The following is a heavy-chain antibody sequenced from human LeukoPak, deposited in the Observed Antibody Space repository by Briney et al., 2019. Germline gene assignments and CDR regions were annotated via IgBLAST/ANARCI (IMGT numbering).Heavy chain of an antibody. Sequence: GGSLRLSCAAPRFTFSSYSMNWVRQAPGKGLEWVSYISSSSTIYYADSVKGRFTISRDNAKNSLYLQMNSLRAEDTAVYYCARDFGDYSYYYYMDVWGKGTTVTVSS. CDR3: ARDFGDYSYYYYMDV. J-gene: IGHJ6*03. V-gene: IGHV3-48*01. CDR2: ISSSSTI. CDR1: RFTFSSYS. D-gene: IGHD4-17*01.